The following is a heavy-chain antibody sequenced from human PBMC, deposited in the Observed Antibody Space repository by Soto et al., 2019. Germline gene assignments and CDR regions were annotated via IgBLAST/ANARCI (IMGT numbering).Heavy chain of an antibody. CDR2: IFSNAAK. V-gene: IGHV2-26*01. Sequence: QGTLKESGPVLVKPTETLTLTCTVAGFSRSNARMSVSWIRQPPGKALEWLAHIFSNAAKSYSASLKSRLTISKDTSKSQVVLTRTNMDPVDTATYYCARIRGWGWLGPNDYWGQGTLVTVSS. CDR3: ARIRGWGWLGPNDY. J-gene: IGHJ4*02. D-gene: IGHD3-10*01. CDR1: GFSRSNARMS.